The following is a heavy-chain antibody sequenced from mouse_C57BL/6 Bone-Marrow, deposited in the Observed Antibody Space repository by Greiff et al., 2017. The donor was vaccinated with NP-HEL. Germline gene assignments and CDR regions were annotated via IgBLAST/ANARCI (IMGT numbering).Heavy chain of an antibody. CDR3: TQLRLQGYAMDY. CDR2: IDPETGGT. V-gene: IGHV1-15*01. Sequence: VQLQQSGAELVRPGASVTLSCKASGYTFTDYEMHWVKQTPVHGLEWIGAIDPETGGTAYNQKFKGKAILTADKASSTAYMELRSLTSEDSAVYYCTQLRLQGYAMDYWGQGTSVTVSS. D-gene: IGHD3-2*02. CDR1: GYTFTDYE. J-gene: IGHJ4*01.